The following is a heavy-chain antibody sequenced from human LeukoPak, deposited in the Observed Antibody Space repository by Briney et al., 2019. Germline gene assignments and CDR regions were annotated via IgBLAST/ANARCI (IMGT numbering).Heavy chain of an antibody. J-gene: IGHJ3*02. CDR2: ISSSSSTI. Sequence: GGSLRLSCAASGFTFSSYSMNWVRQAPGKGLEWVSYISSSSSTIYYADSVKGRSTISRDNSKNTLYLQMGSLRTEDMAVYYCARGRLRDAYNSWMDDAFDIWGQGTIVTVSS. CDR1: GFTFSSYS. CDR3: ARGRLRDAYNSWMDDAFDI. V-gene: IGHV3-48*01. D-gene: IGHD5-24*01.